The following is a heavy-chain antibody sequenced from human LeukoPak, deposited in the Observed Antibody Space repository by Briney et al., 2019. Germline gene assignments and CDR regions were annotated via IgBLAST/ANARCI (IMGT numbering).Heavy chain of an antibody. Sequence: SETLSLTCNVSGYSISGGYYWGWIRQPPGKGLEWIGNIYHSRSTYYNPSLKSRVTISVDTSKKQFSLKLSSVTAADTAVHYCARSLDYGDYYMDVWGKGTAVTVSS. J-gene: IGHJ6*03. CDR3: ARSLDYGDYYMDV. D-gene: IGHD4-17*01. CDR2: IYHSRST. V-gene: IGHV4-38-2*02. CDR1: GYSISGGYY.